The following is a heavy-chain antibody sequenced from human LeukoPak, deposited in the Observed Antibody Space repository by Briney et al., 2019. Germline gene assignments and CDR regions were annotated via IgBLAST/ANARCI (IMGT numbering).Heavy chain of an antibody. CDR2: ISSSGGGT. CDR1: GFTVSISYA. CDR3: AKDGRGSGWHYVDY. J-gene: IGHJ4*02. D-gene: IGHD6-19*01. V-gene: IGHV3-23*01. Sequence: PGGSLRLSCAVSGFTVSISYAMSWVRQAPGKGLEWVSTISSSGGGTYYADSVKGRFTISRDTSKNTLYLQMNSLRAEDTAGYYCAKDGRGSGWHYVDYWGQGTLVTVSS.